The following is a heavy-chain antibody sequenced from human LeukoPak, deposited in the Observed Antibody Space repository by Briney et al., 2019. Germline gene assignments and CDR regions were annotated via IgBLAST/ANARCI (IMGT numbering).Heavy chain of an antibody. J-gene: IGHJ6*03. CDR3: ARAYYYYYMDV. Sequence: PGGSLRLSCAASGFTFSSYWMHWVRQAPGKGLVWVSRINSDGSSTSYADSVKGRFTISRDKAKNTLYLQMNSLRAEDTAVYYCARAYYYYYMDVWGKGTTVTVSS. CDR2: INSDGSST. CDR1: GFTFSSYW. V-gene: IGHV3-74*01.